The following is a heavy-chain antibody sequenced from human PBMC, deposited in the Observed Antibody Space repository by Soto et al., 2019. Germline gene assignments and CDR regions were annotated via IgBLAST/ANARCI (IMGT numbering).Heavy chain of an antibody. CDR3: ARPRGYSYGYRDWYFDL. Sequence: NPSETLSLTCAVYGGSFSGYYWSWIRQPPGKGLEWIGEINHSGSTNYNPSLKSRVTISVDTSKNQFSLKLSSVTAADTAVYYCARPRGYSYGYRDWYFDLWGRGTLVTVSS. J-gene: IGHJ2*01. V-gene: IGHV4-34*01. D-gene: IGHD5-18*01. CDR2: INHSGST. CDR1: GGSFSGYY.